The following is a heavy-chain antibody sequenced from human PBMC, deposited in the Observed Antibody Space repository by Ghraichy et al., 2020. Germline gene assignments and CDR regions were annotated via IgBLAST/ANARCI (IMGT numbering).Heavy chain of an antibody. J-gene: IGHJ5*02. CDR3: ARMRRNYYDSSGSPSWFDP. V-gene: IGHV4-31*03. CDR2: IYYSGST. D-gene: IGHD3-22*01. CDR1: GGSISSGGYY. Sequence: SETLSLTCTVSGGSISSGGYYWSWIRQHPGKGLEWIGYIYYSGSTYYNPSLKSRVTISVDTSKNQFSLKLSSVTAADTAVYYCARMRRNYYDSSGSPSWFDPWGQGTLVTVSS.